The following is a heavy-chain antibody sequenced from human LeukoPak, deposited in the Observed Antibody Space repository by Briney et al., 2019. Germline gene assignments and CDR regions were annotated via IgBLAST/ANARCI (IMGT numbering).Heavy chain of an antibody. CDR2: MNPNSGNT. CDR1: GYTFTSYD. V-gene: IGHV1-8*01. J-gene: IGHJ6*02. CDR3: ATLREAVAGKSPKDYYYYGMDV. Sequence: GASVKVSCKASGYTFTSYDINWVRQATGQGLEWMGWMNPNSGNTGYAQKFQGRVTMTTDTSTSTAYMELRSLRSDDTAVYYCATLREAVAGKSPKDYYYYGMDVWGQGTTVTVSS. D-gene: IGHD6-19*01.